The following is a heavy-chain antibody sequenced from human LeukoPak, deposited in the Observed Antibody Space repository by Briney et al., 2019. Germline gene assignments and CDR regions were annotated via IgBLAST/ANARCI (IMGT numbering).Heavy chain of an antibody. CDR3: STVAAADAFDI. CDR2: INWNGGST. D-gene: IGHD6-13*01. J-gene: IGHJ3*02. CDR1: GFTFDDYG. Sequence: GGSLRLPCAASGFTFDDYGMSWVRQAPGKGLEWVSGINWNGGSTGYADSVKGRFTISRDNAKNSLYLQMNGLRAEDTALYYCSTVAAADAFDIWGQGTMVTVSS. V-gene: IGHV3-20*04.